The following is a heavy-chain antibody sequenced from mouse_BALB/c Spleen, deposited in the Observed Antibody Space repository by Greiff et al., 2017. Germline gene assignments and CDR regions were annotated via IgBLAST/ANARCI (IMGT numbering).Heavy chain of an antibody. CDR2: IRNKANGYTT. CDR3: AREGYGYYFDY. J-gene: IGHJ2*01. D-gene: IGHD1-1*01. Sequence: EVKLVESGGGLVQPGGSLRLSCATSGFTFTDYYMSWVRQPPGKALEWLGFIRNKANGYTTEYSASVKDRFTISRDNSQSILYLQMNTLRAEDSATYYCAREGYGYYFDYWGQGTTLTVSS. V-gene: IGHV7-3*02. CDR1: GFTFTDYY.